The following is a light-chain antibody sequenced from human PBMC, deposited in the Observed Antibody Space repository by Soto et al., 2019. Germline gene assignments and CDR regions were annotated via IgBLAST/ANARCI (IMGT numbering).Light chain of an antibody. CDR1: SSDVGGYNY. CDR2: DVS. V-gene: IGLV2-8*01. CDR3: ISYAAGNNYLV. J-gene: IGLJ2*01. Sequence: QSALTQPRSASGSPGQSITISCTGTSSDVGGYNYVSWYQQHPAKAPKLIIFDVSKRPSGVPDRFSGSKSGNTASLTVSGLQAEDEADYYCISYAAGNNYLVFGGGTKLTVL.